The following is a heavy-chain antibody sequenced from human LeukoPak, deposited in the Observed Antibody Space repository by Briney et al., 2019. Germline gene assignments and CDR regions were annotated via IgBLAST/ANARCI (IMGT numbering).Heavy chain of an antibody. V-gene: IGHV5-51*01. CDR2: IYPGDSNT. CDR3: ARGNNANYYAWFDP. J-gene: IGHJ5*02. Sequence: PGESLKISCKGSGYSFTTYWIGWVRQMPGKGLEWMGIIYPGDSNTRYSPSFQGQVTISVDKSINTAYLQWHNLKASDTAMYYCARGNNANYYAWFDPWGQGTLVTVYS. D-gene: IGHD1-26*01. CDR1: GYSFTTYW.